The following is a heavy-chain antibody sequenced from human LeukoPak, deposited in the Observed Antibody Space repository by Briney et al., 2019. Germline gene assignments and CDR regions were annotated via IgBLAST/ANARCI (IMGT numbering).Heavy chain of an antibody. CDR3: AKHFLVDSALDY. J-gene: IGHJ4*02. V-gene: IGHV4-59*08. D-gene: IGHD5-18*01. CDR1: GVSISSYY. Sequence: SETLSLTCTVSGVSISSYYWSWIRQPPGKGLEWIGYIYYSGSTNYNPSLKSRVTMSLETSKNQFSLKLSSVTAADTAVYYRAKHFLVDSALDYWGQGTLVTVSS. CDR2: IYYSGST.